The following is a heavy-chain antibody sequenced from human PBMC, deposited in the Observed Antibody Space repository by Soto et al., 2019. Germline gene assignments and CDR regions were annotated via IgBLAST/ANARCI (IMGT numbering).Heavy chain of an antibody. V-gene: IGHV5-10-1*01. D-gene: IGHD3-3*02. CDR1: GDIFSGNW. CDR2: IDPSDSDT. Sequence: PGESLKISCKGSGDIFSGNWISWVRQMPGKGLDWMGKIDPSDSDTNYSPSFQGHVTISADKSIATAYLQWSRLKASDTAMYYCAILGHFLGTFDIWGQGTMVTVSS. CDR3: AILGHFLGTFDI. J-gene: IGHJ3*02.